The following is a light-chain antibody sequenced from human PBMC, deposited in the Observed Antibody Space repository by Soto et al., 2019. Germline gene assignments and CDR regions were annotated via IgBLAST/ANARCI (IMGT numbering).Light chain of an antibody. CDR1: QSVLYSSNNKNY. Sequence: DIVMTQSPDSLAVSLGERATINCKSSQSVLYSSNNKNYLAWYQQKPGQPPKLLIYWASTRESGVPDRFSGSGSGTAFTLTISSLQAEDVAVYYCQQYYTTRTFGQGTKVEIQ. J-gene: IGKJ1*01. CDR2: WAS. V-gene: IGKV4-1*01. CDR3: QQYYTTRT.